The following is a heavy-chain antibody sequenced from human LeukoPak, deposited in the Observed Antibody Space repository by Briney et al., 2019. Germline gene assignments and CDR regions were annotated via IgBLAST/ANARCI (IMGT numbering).Heavy chain of an antibody. Sequence: PSETLSLTCTVSGASISSSYWSWIRQPPGMGLEWIRYIYSSGTTNYSPSLKSRVTISIDTSKNQFSLKLTSVTAADTAVYYCARVVNWGLRYFDLWGRGTLVTVSS. J-gene: IGHJ2*01. CDR2: IYSSGTT. CDR1: GASISSSY. D-gene: IGHD7-27*01. V-gene: IGHV4-59*01. CDR3: ARVVNWGLRYFDL.